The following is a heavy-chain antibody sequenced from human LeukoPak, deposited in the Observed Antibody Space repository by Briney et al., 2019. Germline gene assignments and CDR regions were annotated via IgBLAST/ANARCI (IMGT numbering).Heavy chain of an antibody. D-gene: IGHD3-9*01. V-gene: IGHV1-69*13. CDR2: IIPIFGTA. J-gene: IGHJ6*02. Sequence: SVKVSCKASGGTFSSYAISWVRQAPGQGLEWIGGIIPIFGTANYAQKFQGRVTITADESTSTAYMELSSLRSEDTAVYYCARELTGYFDWLLPYNYGMDVWGQGTTVTVSS. CDR1: GGTFSSYA. CDR3: ARELTGYFDWLLPYNYGMDV.